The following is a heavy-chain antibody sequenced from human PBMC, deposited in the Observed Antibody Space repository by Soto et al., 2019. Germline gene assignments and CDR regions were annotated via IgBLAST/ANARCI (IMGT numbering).Heavy chain of an antibody. Sequence: PGGSLRLSCAASGFTFSSYSMNWVRQAPGKGLEWVSYISSSSSTIYYADSVKGRFTISRDNAKNSLYLQMNSLRAEDTAVYYCARDLVVPAATSYYYYGMDVWGQGTTVTVSS. J-gene: IGHJ6*02. V-gene: IGHV3-48*01. D-gene: IGHD2-2*01. CDR2: ISSSSSTI. CDR3: ARDLVVPAATSYYYYGMDV. CDR1: GFTFSSYS.